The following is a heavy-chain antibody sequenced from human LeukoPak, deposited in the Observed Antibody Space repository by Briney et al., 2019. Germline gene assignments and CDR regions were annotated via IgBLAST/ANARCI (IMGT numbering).Heavy chain of an antibody. CDR3: ARDVIVGATTGPDY. CDR2: INPNSGGT. CDR1: GYTFSAYY. J-gene: IGHJ4*02. D-gene: IGHD1-26*01. V-gene: IGHV1-2*02. Sequence: ASLKVSCKASGYTFSAYYIHWVRQAPGQGLEWMGWINPNSGGTKYAQKLQDRVTMTRDTSISTAYMELSRLASDDTAVYYCARDVIVGATTGPDYWGQGTLVTVSS.